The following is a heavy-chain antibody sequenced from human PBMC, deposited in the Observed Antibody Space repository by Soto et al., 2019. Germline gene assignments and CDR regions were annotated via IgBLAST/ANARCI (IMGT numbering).Heavy chain of an antibody. J-gene: IGHJ4*02. CDR1: GGSISSGGNY. V-gene: IGHV4-31*03. D-gene: IGHD5-18*01. CDR2: IYYSGST. CDR3: AWSRGYSYALDY. Sequence: SQTLSPTCTVSGGSISSGGNYWGWIRQHPGKGLEWIGYIYYSGSTYYNPSLKSRVTISVDTSKNQFSLRLSSVTAADPAVYYCAWSRGYSYALDYWGQGTLVTVSS.